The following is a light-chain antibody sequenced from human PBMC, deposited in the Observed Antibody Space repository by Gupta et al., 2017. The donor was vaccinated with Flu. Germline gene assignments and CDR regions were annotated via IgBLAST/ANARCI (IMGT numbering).Light chain of an antibody. J-gene: IGKJ2*02. CDR2: EVS. CDR1: QSLVYKNGITY. V-gene: IGKV2-30*01. CDR3: KRGTHPWT. Sequence: DVVMSQSPLSLSVTLGQAASISCRSSQSLVYKNGITYLNWLQQRPGQSPRRLIYEVSKRDSGVPDRFSGRGSVTDFTLKSSRGEAEDVGVYYCKRGTHPWTFGQGTRLEI.